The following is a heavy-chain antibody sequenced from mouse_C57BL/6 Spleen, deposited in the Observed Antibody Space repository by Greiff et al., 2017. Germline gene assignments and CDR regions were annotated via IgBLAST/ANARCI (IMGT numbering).Heavy chain of an antibody. J-gene: IGHJ4*01. Sequence: EVQLLESGGGLVKPGASLKLSCAASGYTFSSYTMSWVRQTPGQSLEWVATINGGGGNTYYPDNVKGRFTISRDNAKNTLYLQMSSLRSEDSAFYYCARHGRGRYAMDYWGQGTSVTVSS. V-gene: IGHV5-9*01. CDR2: INGGGGNT. D-gene: IGHD3-3*01. CDR3: ARHGRGRYAMDY. CDR1: GYTFSSYT.